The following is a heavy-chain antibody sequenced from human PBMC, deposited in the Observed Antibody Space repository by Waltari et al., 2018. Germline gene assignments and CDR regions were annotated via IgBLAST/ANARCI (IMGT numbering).Heavy chain of an antibody. V-gene: IGHV4-61*02. Sequence: QVQLQESGPGLVKPSQTLSLTCTVSCGSIRSCSSYWSWIRQPAGKGLEWIGPIYTSGSTNYNPSRKSRVTISLDKSKNQFSLKLSSVTAADTAVYYCARDVRDSSSHYYFDYWGQGTLVTVSS. D-gene: IGHD6-6*01. CDR2: IYTSGST. J-gene: IGHJ4*02. CDR3: ARDVRDSSSHYYFDY. CDR1: CGSIRSCSSY.